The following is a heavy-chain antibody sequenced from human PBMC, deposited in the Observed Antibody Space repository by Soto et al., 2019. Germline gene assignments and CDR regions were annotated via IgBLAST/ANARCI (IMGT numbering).Heavy chain of an antibody. Sequence: GPSVKVSCKASGYTFTSYGISWVRQAPGQGLEWMGWISAYNGNTNYAQKLQGRVTMTTDTSTSTAYMELRSLRSDDTAVYYCARDIVVVVAATTALDYWGQGTLVTVSS. CDR3: ARDIVVVVAATTALDY. D-gene: IGHD2-15*01. CDR1: GYTFTSYG. CDR2: ISAYNGNT. V-gene: IGHV1-18*01. J-gene: IGHJ4*02.